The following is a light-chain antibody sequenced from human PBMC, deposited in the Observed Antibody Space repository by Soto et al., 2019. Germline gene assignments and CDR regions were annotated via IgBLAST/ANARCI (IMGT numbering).Light chain of an antibody. CDR2: GVT. CDR1: SDNY. Sequence: QSVLTQPASVSGSPGQSITISCTGTSDNYVSWYQQHPGKVPKLMIYGVTTRPSGVSDRFSGSKSGNTASLTISGLQTEDEADYYCSSYTNSRTLLFGAGTKVTVL. CDR3: SSYTNSRTLL. V-gene: IGLV2-14*01. J-gene: IGLJ1*01.